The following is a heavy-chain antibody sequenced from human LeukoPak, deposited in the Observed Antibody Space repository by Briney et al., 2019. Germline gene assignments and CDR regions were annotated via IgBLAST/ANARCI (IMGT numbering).Heavy chain of an antibody. CDR3: AGRVVATIRGGAFDI. CDR1: GGSISSYY. CDR2: IYYSGST. J-gene: IGHJ3*02. V-gene: IGHV4-59*01. D-gene: IGHD5-12*01. Sequence: SETLSLTRTVSGGSISSYYWSWIRQPPGKGLEWIGYIYYSGSTNYNPSLKSRVTISVDTSKNQFSPKLSSVTAADTAVYYCAGRVVATIRGGAFDIWGQGTMVTVSS.